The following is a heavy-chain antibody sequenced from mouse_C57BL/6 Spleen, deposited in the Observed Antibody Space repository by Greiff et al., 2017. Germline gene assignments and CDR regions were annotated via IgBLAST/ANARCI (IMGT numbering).Heavy chain of an antibody. V-gene: IGHV2-2*01. J-gene: IGHJ2*01. CDR1: GFSLTSYG. D-gene: IGHD1-1*01. CDR2: IWRGGST. Sequence: QVQLKESGPGLVQPSQSLSISCTVSGFSLTSYGVHWVRQSPGKGLEWLGVIWRGGSTDYNAAFLSRLSISKDNSKCQVFFKMSSLQADDTAIYYCARDDYYGSSYECMDYWGQGTARTVSS. CDR3: ARDDYYGSSYECMDY.